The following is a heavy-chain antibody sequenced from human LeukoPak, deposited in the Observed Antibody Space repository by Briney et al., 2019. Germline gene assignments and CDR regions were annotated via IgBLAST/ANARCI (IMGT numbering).Heavy chain of an antibody. V-gene: IGHV3-NL1*01. CDR1: GFTFSSYG. J-gene: IGHJ4*02. D-gene: IGHD3-3*01. Sequence: GGSLRLSCAASGFTFSSYGMHWVRQAPGKGLEWVSAISPGSTRTYYAASVKGRFTISRDNSMNTLYLHMDSLRAEDTAVYYCAKYALREIFFGDFWGQGTLVTVSS. CDR3: AKYALREIFFGDF. CDR2: ISPGSTRT.